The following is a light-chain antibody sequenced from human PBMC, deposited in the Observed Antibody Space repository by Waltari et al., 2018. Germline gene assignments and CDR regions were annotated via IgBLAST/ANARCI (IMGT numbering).Light chain of an antibody. CDR3: QQHGTLPAT. CDR2: RAS. J-gene: IGKJ1*01. V-gene: IGKV3-20*01. CDR1: QSVGSSS. Sequence: EIVLTQSPGTASLSPGDRVTLSCRARQSVGSSSLAWYQQKPGQAPRLVIYRASRRATGIPDRFSGSGSGTDFSLTISRIEPEDFAVYYCQQHGTLPATFGQGTKVEIK.